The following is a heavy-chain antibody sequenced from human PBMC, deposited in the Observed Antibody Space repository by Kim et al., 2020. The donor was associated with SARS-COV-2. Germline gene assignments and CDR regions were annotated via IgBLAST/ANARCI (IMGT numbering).Heavy chain of an antibody. CDR1: GFTFSSYW. CDR2: IKQDGSEK. D-gene: IGHD1-7*01. Sequence: GGSLRLSCAASGFTFSSYWMSWVRQAPGKGLEWVANIKQDGSEKYYVDSVKGRFTISRDNAKNSLYLQMNSLRAEDTAVYYCARVSRIYNWNYVGYYYYYMDVWGKGTTVTVSS. V-gene: IGHV3-7*01. J-gene: IGHJ6*03. CDR3: ARVSRIYNWNYVGYYYYYMDV.